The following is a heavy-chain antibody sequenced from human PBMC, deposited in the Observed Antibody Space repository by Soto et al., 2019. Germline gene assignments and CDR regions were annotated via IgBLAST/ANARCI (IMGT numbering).Heavy chain of an antibody. CDR2: IYYSGST. D-gene: IGHD4-17*01. V-gene: IGHV4-59*08. J-gene: IGHJ3*02. Sequence: SETLSLTCTVSGGSISSYYWSWIRQPPGKGLEWIGYIYYSGSTNYNPSLKSRVTISVDTSKNQFSLKLSSVTAADTAVYYCARQYGAAFDIWGQGTMVTVSS. CDR1: GGSISSYY. CDR3: ARQYGAAFDI.